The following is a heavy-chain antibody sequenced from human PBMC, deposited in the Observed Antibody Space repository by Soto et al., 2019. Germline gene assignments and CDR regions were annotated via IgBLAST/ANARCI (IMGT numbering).Heavy chain of an antibody. V-gene: IGHV3-23*01. CDR3: AKYRFLD. CDR2: ISGSGGST. Sequence: WGYLRLSCEDSGFTLSRYAMSWVRQAPGKGLEWVSAISGSGGSTYYSDSVKGRLNISRDNSKNTLYLQMKRLRAEDTAVYYCAKYRFLDWGQGTLVTVSS. CDR1: GFTLSRYA. D-gene: IGHD3-3*01. J-gene: IGHJ4*02.